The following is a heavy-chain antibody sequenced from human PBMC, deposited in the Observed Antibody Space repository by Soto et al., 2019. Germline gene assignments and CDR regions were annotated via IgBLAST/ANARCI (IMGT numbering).Heavy chain of an antibody. D-gene: IGHD3-3*01. CDR2: IYYSGST. CDR1: GGSISSGGYY. Sequence: QVQLQESGPGLVKPSQTLSLTCTVSGGSISSGGYYWSWIRQHPGKGLEWIGYIYYSGSTYYNPSLKSRVTISVDTSKNQFSLKLSSVTAADTAVYYCARGDTIFGVVIMGLWFDPWGQGTLVTVSS. V-gene: IGHV4-31*03. J-gene: IGHJ5*02. CDR3: ARGDTIFGVVIMGLWFDP.